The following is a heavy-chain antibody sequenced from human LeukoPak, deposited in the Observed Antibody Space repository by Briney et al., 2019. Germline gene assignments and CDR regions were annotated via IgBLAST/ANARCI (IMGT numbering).Heavy chain of an antibody. V-gene: IGHV3-33*01. D-gene: IGHD2-2*01. CDR1: GFTFSSYG. J-gene: IGHJ4*02. Sequence: GGSLRLSCAASGFTFSSYGMHWVRQAPGKGLEWVAVIWYDGSNKYYADSVKGRFTISRDNSKNTLYLQMNSLRAEDTAVYYCASGFAAPAAMYFDYWGQGTLVTVSS. CDR3: ASGFAAPAAMYFDY. CDR2: IWYDGSNK.